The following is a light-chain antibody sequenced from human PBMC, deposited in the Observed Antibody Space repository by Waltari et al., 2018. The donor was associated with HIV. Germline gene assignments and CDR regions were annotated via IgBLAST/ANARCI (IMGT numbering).Light chain of an antibody. CDR1: SSDVGGYNS. V-gene: IGLV2-11*01. J-gene: IGLJ3*02. CDR3: AAWDDSLNGRV. Sequence: QSALTQPRSVSGSPGQSVAISCTGTSSDVGGYNSVSWYQQHPGKALKLMIYDVTKRPSGVPDRFSGSKSGNTASLTISGLQAEDEADYYCAAWDDSLNGRVFGGGTKLTVL. CDR2: DVT.